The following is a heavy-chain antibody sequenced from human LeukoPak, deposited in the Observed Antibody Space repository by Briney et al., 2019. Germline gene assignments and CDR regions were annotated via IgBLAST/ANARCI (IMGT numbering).Heavy chain of an antibody. CDR1: GFTFSDAW. CDR3: TAGRGSSWTYLDY. Sequence: GGSLRLSCTASGFTFSDAWMSWVRQAPGKGLGWIGLIKRESDGGITDFATSVKGKFTISRDDSKNTVYLQMTSLKSEDTAVYYCTAGRGSSWTYLDYWGHGTLVTVSS. J-gene: IGHJ4*01. CDR2: IKRESDGGIT. D-gene: IGHD6-13*01. V-gene: IGHV3-15*05.